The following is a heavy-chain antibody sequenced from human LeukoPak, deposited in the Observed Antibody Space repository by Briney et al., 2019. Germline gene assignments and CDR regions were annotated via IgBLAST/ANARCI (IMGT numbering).Heavy chain of an antibody. Sequence: TSGTLSLTCGVSGGSISSTYWWTWVRQPPGEGLEWIGEVHLSGRTNYNPSLESRVTMSVDMSENHISLKLTSVTAADTAVYYCAREGGPYRPLDYSGQGTLVTVSS. V-gene: IGHV4-4*02. CDR3: AREGGPYRPLDY. CDR1: GGSISSTYW. CDR2: VHLSGRT. J-gene: IGHJ4*02.